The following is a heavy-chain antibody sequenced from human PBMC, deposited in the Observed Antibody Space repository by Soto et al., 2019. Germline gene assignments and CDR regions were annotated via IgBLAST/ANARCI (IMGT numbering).Heavy chain of an antibody. CDR3: ARAGRGYCSGGSCYSGLHGMDV. J-gene: IGHJ6*02. Sequence: ASETLSLTRAVSCGPISRSKLGSLGRPPPRKGLEWVGEIYHSGSTNYNPSLKSRVTISVDKSKNQFSLKLSSVTAADTAVYYCARAGRGYCSGGSCYSGLHGMDVWGQGTTVTVSS. D-gene: IGHD2-15*01. CDR2: IYHSGST. V-gene: IGHV4-4*02. CDR1: CGPISRSKL.